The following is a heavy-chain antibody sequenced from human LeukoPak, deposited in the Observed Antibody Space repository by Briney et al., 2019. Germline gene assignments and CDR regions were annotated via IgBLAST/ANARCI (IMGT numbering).Heavy chain of an antibody. Sequence: GESLKISCKGSGYSFPNYWIGWVRQMPGKGLGWMGIIFPGDSDTRYGPSFQGQVTISADKSISTAYLQWSSLKASDTAMYYCARRPDVFGIWGQGTMVTVSS. CDR3: ARRPDVFGI. CDR2: IFPGDSDT. CDR1: GYSFPNYW. V-gene: IGHV5-51*01. J-gene: IGHJ3*02.